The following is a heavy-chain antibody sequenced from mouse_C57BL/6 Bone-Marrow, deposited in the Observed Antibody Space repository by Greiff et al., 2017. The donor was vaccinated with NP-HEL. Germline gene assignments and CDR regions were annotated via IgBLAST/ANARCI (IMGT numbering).Heavy chain of an antibody. Sequence: DVQLVESGGGLVQPGGSLKLSCAASGFTFSDYYMYWVRQTPEKRLEWVAYISNGGGSTYYPDTVKGRFTISRDNAKNTLYLQMSRLKSEDTAMYYCARRGMVTTWSYAMDYWGQGTSVTVSS. CDR3: ARRGMVTTWSYAMDY. V-gene: IGHV5-12*01. CDR1: GFTFSDYY. J-gene: IGHJ4*01. D-gene: IGHD2-2*01. CDR2: ISNGGGST.